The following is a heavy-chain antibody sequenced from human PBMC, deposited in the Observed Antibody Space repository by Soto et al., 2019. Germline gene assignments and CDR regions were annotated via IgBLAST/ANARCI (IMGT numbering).Heavy chain of an antibody. D-gene: IGHD3-22*01. Sequence: SVKVSCKASGGTFSSYAISWVRQAPGQGLEWMGGIIPIFGTANYAQKFQGRVTITADESTSTAYMELSSLRSEDTAVYYYDSSGPMGPFDYWGQGTLVTVSS. V-gene: IGHV1-69*13. CDR1: GGTFSSYA. CDR3: DSSGPMGPFDY. CDR2: IIPIFGTA. J-gene: IGHJ4*02.